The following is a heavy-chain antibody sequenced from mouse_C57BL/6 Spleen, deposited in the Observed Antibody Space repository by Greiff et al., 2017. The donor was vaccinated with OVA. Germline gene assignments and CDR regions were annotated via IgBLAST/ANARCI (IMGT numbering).Heavy chain of an antibody. CDR3: ARNYYGSSYNYAMDY. V-gene: IGHV1-69*01. CDR2: IDPSDSYT. CDR1: GYTFTSYW. D-gene: IGHD1-1*01. Sequence: QVQLQQPGAELVMPGASVKLSCTASGYTFTSYWMHWVKQRPGQGLEWIGEIDPSDSYTNYNPKFKGKSTWAVNKSSSTAYMQLSRLTSEDSAVYYCARNYYGSSYNYAMDYWGQGTSVTVSS. J-gene: IGHJ4*01.